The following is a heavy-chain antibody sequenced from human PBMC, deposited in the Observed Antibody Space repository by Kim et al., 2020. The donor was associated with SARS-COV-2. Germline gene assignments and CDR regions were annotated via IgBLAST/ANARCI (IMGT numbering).Heavy chain of an antibody. CDR3: ARDLFDVSGYYWAGAFDI. D-gene: IGHD3-22*01. CDR1: GYTFTSYG. J-gene: IGHJ3*02. CDR2: ISAYNGNT. V-gene: IGHV1-18*01. Sequence: ASVKVSCKASGYTFTSYGISWVRQAPGQGLEWMGWISAYNGNTNYAQKLQGRVTMTTDTSTSTAYMELRSLRSDDTAVYYCARDLFDVSGYYWAGAFDIWGQGTMVTVSS.